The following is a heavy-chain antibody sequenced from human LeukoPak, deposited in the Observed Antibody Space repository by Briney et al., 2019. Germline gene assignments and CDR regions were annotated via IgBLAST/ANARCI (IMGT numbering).Heavy chain of an antibody. CDR3: ARRAAPIDFFDY. D-gene: IGHD5-24*01. V-gene: IGHV5-51*01. CDR1: GYSFSNYW. CDR2: IYPGDSDT. J-gene: IGHJ4*02. Sequence: GESLKISCKASGYSFSNYWIGWVRQMPGKGPEWMGIIYPGDSDTRYSPSVQGQVTISADKPTSTAYLQWGSLKASDTAMYYCARRAAPIDFFDYWGQGTLVTASS.